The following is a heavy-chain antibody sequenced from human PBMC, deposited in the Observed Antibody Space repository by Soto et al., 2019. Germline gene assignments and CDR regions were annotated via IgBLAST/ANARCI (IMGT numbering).Heavy chain of an antibody. CDR2: ISSRSDI. CDR1: GFTFSTYS. CDR3: AREYTAWPLAYGLDV. Sequence: GSLRLSCVGSGFTFSTYSINWVRQAPGKGLEWVSSISSRSDIYYADSVKGRFAISRDNAKNSVSLQMNSLRAEDTAVYYCAREYTAWPLAYGLDVWGQGTTVTVSS. D-gene: IGHD2-2*02. V-gene: IGHV3-21*01. J-gene: IGHJ6*02.